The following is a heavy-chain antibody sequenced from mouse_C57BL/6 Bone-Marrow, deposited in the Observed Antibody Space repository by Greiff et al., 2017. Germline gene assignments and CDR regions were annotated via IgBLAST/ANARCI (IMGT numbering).Heavy chain of an antibody. CDR3: ARGVNWVFDY. D-gene: IGHD4-1*01. CDR1: GYAFTNYL. CDR2: INPGSGGT. V-gene: IGHV1-54*01. Sequence: VQLQESGAELVRPGTSVKVSCKASGYAFTNYLIEWVKQRPGQGLEWIGVINPGSGGTKYNEKFKGKATLAADKSSSTAYMQLSSLTSEDSAVYFCARGVNWVFDYWGQGTTLTGSS. J-gene: IGHJ2*01.